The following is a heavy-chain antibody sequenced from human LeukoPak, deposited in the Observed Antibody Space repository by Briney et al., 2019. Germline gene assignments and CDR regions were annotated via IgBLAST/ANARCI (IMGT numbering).Heavy chain of an antibody. V-gene: IGHV3-20*04. CDR1: GFIFDDYG. CDR2: INWNGGRI. D-gene: IGHD2-15*01. CDR3: ARVLRYCSGGNCYSGGLGYMDV. J-gene: IGHJ6*03. Sequence: GGSLRLSCATSGFIFDDYGMTWVRQAPGKGLEWVSGINWNGGRIDYADSVKGRFTISRDNAKNSLYLQMNSLRAEDTALYYCARVLRYCSGGNCYSGGLGYMDVWGKGTTVTISS.